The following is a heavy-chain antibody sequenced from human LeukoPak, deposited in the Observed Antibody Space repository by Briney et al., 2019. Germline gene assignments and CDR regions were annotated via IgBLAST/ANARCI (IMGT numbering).Heavy chain of an antibody. V-gene: IGHV5-51*01. D-gene: IGHD2-2*01. Sequence: GESLKISCKASGYRFSDYWVAWVRQVPGKGLEWMGFILPGDSDTRYSPSFQGQVPISADKSISTAYLQWSSLKASDTAMYYCARQGPAAPSWFDPWGQGTLVTVSS. CDR2: ILPGDSDT. J-gene: IGHJ5*02. CDR1: GYRFSDYW. CDR3: ARQGPAAPSWFDP.